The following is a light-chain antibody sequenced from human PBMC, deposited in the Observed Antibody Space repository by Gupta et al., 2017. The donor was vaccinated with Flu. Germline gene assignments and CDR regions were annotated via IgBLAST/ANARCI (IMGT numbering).Light chain of an antibody. J-gene: IGKJ3*01. CDR2: DAS. V-gene: IGKV1-33*01. CDR3: QQYKDVPS. Sequence: DIQMTQSPPTLYASVGDRVSITCQASQDRGRFLNWYQQRPGKPPNLLICDASNVETAVPSRFSGSGSGTHFSLTITSLQPEDYETYYWQQYKDVPSFGPGTKVEIK. CDR1: QDRGRF.